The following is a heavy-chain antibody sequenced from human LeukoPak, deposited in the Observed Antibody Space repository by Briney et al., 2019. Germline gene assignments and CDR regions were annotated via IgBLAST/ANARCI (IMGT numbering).Heavy chain of an antibody. CDR3: ARDLQVGALYYFDY. CDR2: ISSSSSYI. D-gene: IGHD1-26*01. CDR1: GFTFSSYA. Sequence: GGSLRLSCAASGFTFSSYAMSWVRQAPGKGLEWVSSISSSSSYIYYADSVKGRFTISRDNAKNSLYLQMNSLRAEDTAVYYCARDLQVGALYYFDYWGQGTLVTASS. J-gene: IGHJ4*02. V-gene: IGHV3-21*01.